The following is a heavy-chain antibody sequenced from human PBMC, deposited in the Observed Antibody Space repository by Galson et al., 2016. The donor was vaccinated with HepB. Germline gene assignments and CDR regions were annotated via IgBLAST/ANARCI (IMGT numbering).Heavy chain of an antibody. J-gene: IGHJ4*02. CDR3: ATVYYEVLTGLTQWYYFDS. D-gene: IGHD3-9*01. CDR2: IWYDGSET. V-gene: IGHV3-33*02. CDR1: GIAFRNFG. Sequence: SLRLSCAASGIAFRNFGMHWVRQAPGKGLEWVAVIWYDGSETYYADSAKGRFTISRDNSRNTLVLQMNSLRVEDTAVYYCATVYYEVLTGLTQWYYFDSWGQGTLVTVSS.